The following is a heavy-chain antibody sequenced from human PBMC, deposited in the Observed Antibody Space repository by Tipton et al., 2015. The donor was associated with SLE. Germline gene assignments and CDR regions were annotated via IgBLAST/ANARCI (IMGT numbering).Heavy chain of an antibody. V-gene: IGHV3-30*04. J-gene: IGHJ6*02. Sequence: SLRLSCAASGFTFGTYAMHWVRQAPGRGLEWVALISYDGSNKHYADSVKGRFTISRDNSKNTLYLQMNSLRAEDTAVYYCARELVAGYYGMDVWGQGTTVTVSS. D-gene: IGHD2-15*01. CDR1: GFTFGTYA. CDR2: ISYDGSNK. CDR3: ARELVAGYYGMDV.